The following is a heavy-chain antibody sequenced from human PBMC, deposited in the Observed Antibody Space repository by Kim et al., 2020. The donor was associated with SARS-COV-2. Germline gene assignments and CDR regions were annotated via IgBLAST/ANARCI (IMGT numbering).Heavy chain of an antibody. Sequence: GGSLRLSCAGSGFPFDNYALSWVRQAPGKGLEWVSAISGTAATTYYSDSVRGRFTVSRDNSRDTVYLQMDNLSIDDTGTYYCALRPMWASAWGQGTLVTV. V-gene: IGHV3-23*01. CDR1: GFPFDNYA. CDR2: ISGTAATT. CDR3: ALRPMWASA. D-gene: IGHD3-10*02. J-gene: IGHJ5*02.